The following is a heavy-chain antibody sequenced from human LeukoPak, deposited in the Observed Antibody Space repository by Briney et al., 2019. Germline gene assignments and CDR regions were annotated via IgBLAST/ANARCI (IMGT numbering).Heavy chain of an antibody. V-gene: IGHV4-4*02. Sequence: SETLSLTCAVSGGPISSSNWWSWVRQPPGKGLEWIGEIYHSGSTNYNPSLKSRVTISVDKSKNQFSLKLSSVTAADTAVYYCAGVIAVAGYGMDVWGQGTTVTVSS. J-gene: IGHJ6*02. CDR2: IYHSGST. CDR3: AGVIAVAGYGMDV. D-gene: IGHD6-19*01. CDR1: GGPISSSNW.